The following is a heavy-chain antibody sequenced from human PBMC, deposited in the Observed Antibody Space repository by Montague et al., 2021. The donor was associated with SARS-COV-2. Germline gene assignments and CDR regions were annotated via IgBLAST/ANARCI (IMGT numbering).Heavy chain of an antibody. V-gene: IGHV4-59*13. D-gene: IGHD2-21*02. Sequence: SEALSLTCSVSGASITSYYCIWMRQPPGKTLEWIGYISYSGTTTYNPSLESRSTISVDTSNNQFSLRLSSVTAADTAVYYCARAYCGGDCHVGPWGQGILVTVSS. CDR2: ISYSGTT. J-gene: IGHJ5*02. CDR1: GASITSYY. CDR3: ARAYCGGDCHVGP.